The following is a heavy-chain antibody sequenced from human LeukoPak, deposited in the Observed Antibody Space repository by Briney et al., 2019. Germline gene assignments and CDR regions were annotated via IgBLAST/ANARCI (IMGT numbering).Heavy chain of an antibody. J-gene: IGHJ4*01. CDR2: VSSGSSTI. Sequence: GGSLRLSCAASGFTFSDYYMSWIRQAPGKALEWVSYVSSGSSTIYYADSVKGRFTVSRDNGKRSLYLHMNSLRAEDTAMYYCARGPPMYSYGSSAYHYDYFEYWGHGTLVTVSS. V-gene: IGHV3-11*04. CDR1: GFTFSDYY. CDR3: ARGPPMYSYGSSAYHYDYFEY. D-gene: IGHD3-22*01.